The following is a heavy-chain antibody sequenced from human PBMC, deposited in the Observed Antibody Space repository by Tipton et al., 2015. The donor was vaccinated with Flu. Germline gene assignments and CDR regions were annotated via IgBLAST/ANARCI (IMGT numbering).Heavy chain of an antibody. V-gene: IGHV5-51*01. J-gene: IGHJ4*02. D-gene: IGHD3-10*01. CDR3: GRPLMGRVVLYFDS. CDR2: IHPGDSDT. CDR1: GYSFTSYW. Sequence: QLVQSGAEVKKPGESLKISCKGSGYSFTSYWIGWVRQMPGKGLEWMGIIHPGDSDTRYSPSFQGQVPISAAKSISTAYLQWGSLKAPPAAGYYCGRPLMGRVVLYFDSWGQGPLVPVSS.